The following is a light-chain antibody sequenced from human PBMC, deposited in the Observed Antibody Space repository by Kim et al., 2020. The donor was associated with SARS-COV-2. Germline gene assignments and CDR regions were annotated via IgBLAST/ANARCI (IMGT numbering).Light chain of an antibody. V-gene: IGKV1-6*01. CDR1: QDIGSL. CDR3: LQYNTYPWT. J-gene: IGKJ1*01. CDR2: VAS. Sequence: ASVGDRVTFTCRASQDIGSLLGWYQQKPGKAPKLLIYVASTLQSGVPSRFSGSGSGSDFTLTISSLQPEDFATYYCLQYNTYPWTSGQGTKVDIK.